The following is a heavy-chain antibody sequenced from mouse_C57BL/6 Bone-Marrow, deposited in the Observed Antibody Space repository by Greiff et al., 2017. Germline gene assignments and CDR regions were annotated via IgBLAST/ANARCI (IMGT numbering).Heavy chain of an antibody. J-gene: IGHJ4*01. CDR1: GYTFTEYT. CDR2: FYPGSGSI. Sequence: QVHVKQSGAELVKPGASVKLSCKASGYTFTEYTIHWVKQRSGQGLEWIGWFYPGSGSIKYNEKFKDKATLTADKSSSTVYMELSRLTSEDSAVXFCARHQGHYGSSPYYAMDYWGQGTSVTVSS. D-gene: IGHD1-1*01. CDR3: ARHQGHYGSSPYYAMDY. V-gene: IGHV1-62-2*01.